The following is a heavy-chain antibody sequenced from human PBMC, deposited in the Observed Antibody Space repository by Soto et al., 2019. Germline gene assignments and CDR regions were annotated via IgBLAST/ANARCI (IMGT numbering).Heavy chain of an antibody. V-gene: IGHV3-30*18. CDR2: ISHDGNSH. CDR3: VKAQERSAQYFAVVITAFDF. J-gene: IGHJ3*01. Sequence: GGSLRLSCEGSGFSFSNYGVHWVRQAPGKGLEWVAVISHDGNSHHLADSVRGRFTISRDNSKNTVFLHMTSLRREDSAVYHCVKAQERSAQYFAVVITAFDFWGQGTMVTVSS. D-gene: IGHD3-22*01. CDR1: GFSFSNYG.